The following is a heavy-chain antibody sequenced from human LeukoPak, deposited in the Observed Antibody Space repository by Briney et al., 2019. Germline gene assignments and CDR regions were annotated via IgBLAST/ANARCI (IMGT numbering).Heavy chain of an antibody. J-gene: IGHJ4*02. CDR2: INHSGST. Sequence: SETLSLTCAVYGGSFSGYYWSWIRQPPGKGLEWIGEINHSGSTNYNPSLKSRVTISVDTSKNQLSLKLSSVTAADTAVYYCARGHQRLYYFDYWGQGTLVTVYS. V-gene: IGHV4-34*01. CDR3: ARGHQRLYYFDY. D-gene: IGHD6-25*01. CDR1: GGSFSGYY.